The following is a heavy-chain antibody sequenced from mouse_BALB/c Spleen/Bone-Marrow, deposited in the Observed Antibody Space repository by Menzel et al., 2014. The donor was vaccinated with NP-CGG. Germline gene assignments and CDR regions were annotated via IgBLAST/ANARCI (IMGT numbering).Heavy chain of an antibody. CDR1: GFDFSRYW. CDR3: SRLYYYGNFAY. Sequence: EVNVVESGGGLVQPGGSLKLSCAASGFDFSRYWMSWVRQAPGKGLEWIGEINLDSSTIDYTPSLKDKFIISRDNAKNTLYLQMSKVRSEDTALYYCSRLYYYGNFAYWGQGTLVTVSA. CDR2: INLDSSTI. V-gene: IGHV4-1*02. J-gene: IGHJ3*01. D-gene: IGHD1-1*01.